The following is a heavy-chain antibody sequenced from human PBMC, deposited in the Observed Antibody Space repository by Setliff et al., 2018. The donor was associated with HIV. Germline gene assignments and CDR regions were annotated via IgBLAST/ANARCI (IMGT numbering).Heavy chain of an antibody. J-gene: IGHJ4*02. V-gene: IGHV4-34*01. D-gene: IGHD3-9*01. Sequence: SETLSLTCAVYGGSFSGYYWSWIRQPPGKGLEWIGEINHSGSTNYNPSLKSRVTISVDTSKNQFSLKLSSATAADTAVYYCTTERGRYFDWLVLPDYWGQGTLVTVSS. CDR3: TTERGRYFDWLVLPDY. CDR1: GGSFSGYY. CDR2: INHSGST.